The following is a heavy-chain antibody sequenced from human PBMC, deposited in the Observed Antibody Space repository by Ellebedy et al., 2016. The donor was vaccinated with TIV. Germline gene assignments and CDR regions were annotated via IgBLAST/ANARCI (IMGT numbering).Heavy chain of an antibody. CDR3: ARIRFLEWLFPEDAFDV. Sequence: AASVKVSCKASGYTFTSYGISWVRQAPGQRREGMGWISTKNGNTKYVQKFQGRVTMTTDTSTSTAYMVLRTLKLDGTAVYYCARIRFLEWLFPEDAFDVWGQGTMVTVSS. V-gene: IGHV1-18*04. CDR1: GYTFTSYG. D-gene: IGHD3-3*01. J-gene: IGHJ3*01. CDR2: ISTKNGNT.